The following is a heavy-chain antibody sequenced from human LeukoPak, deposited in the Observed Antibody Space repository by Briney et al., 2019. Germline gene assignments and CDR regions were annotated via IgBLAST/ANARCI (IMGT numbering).Heavy chain of an antibody. Sequence: PGVPLRLSCAASGLTFTKYWVHWVRQATGKGPMWVSRFDFDGTGITYADSVRGRFAISRDNAKNTVYLQMNSLRAEDTAVYFCATGLGFYYDYWGQGTLVTVSS. CDR3: ATGLGFYYDY. V-gene: IGHV3-74*03. D-gene: IGHD2/OR15-2a*01. CDR1: GLTFTKYW. J-gene: IGHJ4*02. CDR2: FDFDGTGI.